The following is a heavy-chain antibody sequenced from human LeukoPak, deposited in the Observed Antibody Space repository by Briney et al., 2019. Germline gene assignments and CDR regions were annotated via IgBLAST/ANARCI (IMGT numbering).Heavy chain of an antibody. CDR2: ISWNSGSI. J-gene: IGHJ3*02. D-gene: IGHD2-2*01. V-gene: IGHV3-9*01. CDR1: GFTFDDYA. CDR3: ARGIVVVPAAKVGNAFDI. Sequence: GGSLRLSCAASGFTFDDYAMHWVRQAPGKGLEWVSGISWNSGSIGYADSVKGRFTISRDNAKNSLYLQMNSLRAEDTAVYYCARGIVVVPAAKVGNAFDIWGQGTMVTVSS.